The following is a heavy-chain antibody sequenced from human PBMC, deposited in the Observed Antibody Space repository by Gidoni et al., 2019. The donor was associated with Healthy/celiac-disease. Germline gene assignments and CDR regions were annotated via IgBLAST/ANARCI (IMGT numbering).Heavy chain of an antibody. CDR3: ARDDPIRYYGSGGNAFDI. CDR2: ISSSNSYI. Sequence: EVQLVESGGGLVKPGGSLRLSCAASGFTFSSYSMNWVRQAPGKGLEWVSSISSSNSYIYYADSVKGRFTISRDNAKNSLYLQMNSLRAEDTAVYYCARDDPIRYYGSGGNAFDIWGQGTMVTVSS. D-gene: IGHD3-10*01. V-gene: IGHV3-21*01. CDR1: GFTFSSYS. J-gene: IGHJ3*02.